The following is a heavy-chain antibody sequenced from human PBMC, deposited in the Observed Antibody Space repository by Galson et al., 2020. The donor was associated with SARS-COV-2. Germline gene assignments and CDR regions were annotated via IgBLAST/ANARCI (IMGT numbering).Heavy chain of an antibody. CDR1: GYTFTSYG. Sequence: ASVKVSCKASGYTFTSYGISWVRQAPGQGLEWMGWISAYNGNTNYAQKPQGRVTMTTDTSTSTAYMELRSLRSDDTAVYYCARDHMVRGILYYFDYWGQGTLVTVSS. J-gene: IGHJ4*02. D-gene: IGHD3-10*01. CDR2: ISAYNGNT. V-gene: IGHV1-18*01. CDR3: ARDHMVRGILYYFDY.